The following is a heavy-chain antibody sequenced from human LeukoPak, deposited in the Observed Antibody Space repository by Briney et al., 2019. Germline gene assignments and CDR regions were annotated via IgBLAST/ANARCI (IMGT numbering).Heavy chain of an antibody. V-gene: IGHV1-69*13. CDR3: ARGNSCSGSYFHRGVFDY. CDR2: IIPIFGTA. CDR1: GGTFSSYA. Sequence: ASVKVSCKASGGTFSSYAISWVRQAPGQGLEWMGGIIPIFGTANYAQKFQGRVTITADESTSTAYMELSSLRSEDTAVYYCARGNSCSGSYFHRGVFDYWGQGTLVTVSS. J-gene: IGHJ4*02. D-gene: IGHD1-26*01.